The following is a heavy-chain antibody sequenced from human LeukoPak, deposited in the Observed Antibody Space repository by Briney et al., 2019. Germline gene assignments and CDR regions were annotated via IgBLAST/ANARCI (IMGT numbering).Heavy chain of an antibody. CDR3: ARGEYYYDSRFDY. V-gene: IGHV1-2*06. CDR2: INPNSGGT. D-gene: IGHD3-22*01. CDR1: GYTFTGYY. Sequence: ASVKVSCKASGYTFTGYYMHWVRQAPGQGLEWMGRINPNSGGTNYAQKFQGRVTMTRDTSISTAYMELSRLRSDDTAAYYCARGEYYYDSRFDYWGQGTLVTVS. J-gene: IGHJ4*02.